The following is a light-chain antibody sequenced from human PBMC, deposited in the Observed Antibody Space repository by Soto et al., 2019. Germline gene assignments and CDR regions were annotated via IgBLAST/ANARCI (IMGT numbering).Light chain of an antibody. Sequence: QSVLTQPPSASGTPGQRVTIPCSGGSSNIGDNTVNWYQQLPGTAPKLLIYSNNQRPSGVPDRFSGSKSGTSASLAISGLQSEDEADYYCAAWDDSLFWVFGGGTQLTVL. J-gene: IGLJ3*02. CDR3: AAWDDSLFWV. CDR2: SNN. V-gene: IGLV1-44*01. CDR1: SSNIGDNT.